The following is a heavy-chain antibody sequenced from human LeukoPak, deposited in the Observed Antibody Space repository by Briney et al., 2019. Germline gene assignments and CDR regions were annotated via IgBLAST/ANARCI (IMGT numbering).Heavy chain of an antibody. CDR2: TNSDGSST. CDR1: GFTFSDYQ. D-gene: IGHD3-10*01. V-gene: IGHV3-74*01. Sequence: GGSLRLSCEASGFTFSDYQMHWVRQAPGKGLVWVSHTNSDGSSTSYADSVKGRFTISRDNAKNSLYLQMNSLRAEDTAVYYCARDTYGSGIDYWGQGTLVTVSS. CDR3: ARDTYGSGIDY. J-gene: IGHJ4*02.